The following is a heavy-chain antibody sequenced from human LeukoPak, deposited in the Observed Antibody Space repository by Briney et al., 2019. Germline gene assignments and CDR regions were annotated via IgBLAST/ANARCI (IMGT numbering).Heavy chain of an antibody. CDR1: GGTFSIYA. V-gene: IGHV1-69*04. CDR3: ASPGIHYGGNSDYFDY. D-gene: IGHD4-23*01. Sequence: ASVKVSCKASGGTFSIYAISWVRQAPGQGLEWMGRIIPILGIANYAQKFQGRLTITADKSTNTAYMELSGLRSEDTAVYYCASPGIHYGGNSDYFDYWAREPWSPSPQ. CDR2: IIPILGIA. J-gene: IGHJ4*02.